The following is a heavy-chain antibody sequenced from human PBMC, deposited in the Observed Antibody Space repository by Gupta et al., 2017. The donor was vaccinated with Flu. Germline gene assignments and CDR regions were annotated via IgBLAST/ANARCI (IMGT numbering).Heavy chain of an antibody. CDR3: TSMLRGVNGYFDY. V-gene: IGHV3-23*01. J-gene: IGHJ4*02. D-gene: IGHD3-10*01. Sequence: VRQAPGKGRQWVATSNANDGSTYYADSVKGRFTISRDNSENTLYLQMSSLRAEDTALYYCTSMLRGVNGYFDYWGQGTLVTVSS. CDR2: SNANDGST.